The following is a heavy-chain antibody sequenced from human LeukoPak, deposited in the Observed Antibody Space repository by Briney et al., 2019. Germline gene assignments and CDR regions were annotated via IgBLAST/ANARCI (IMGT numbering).Heavy chain of an antibody. Sequence: GGSLRLSCAASGFTFSSYSMNWVRQAPGKGLEWVSSISSSSSYIYYADSVKGRFTISRDNAKNSLYLQMNSLRAEDTAVYYCARDLGMISAFDIWGQGTMVTVSS. J-gene: IGHJ3*02. CDR2: ISSSSSYI. D-gene: IGHD3-22*01. CDR1: GFTFSSYS. V-gene: IGHV3-21*01. CDR3: ARDLGMISAFDI.